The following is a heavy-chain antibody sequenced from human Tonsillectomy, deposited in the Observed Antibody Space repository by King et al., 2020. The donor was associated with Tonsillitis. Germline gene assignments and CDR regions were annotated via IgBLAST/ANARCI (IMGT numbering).Heavy chain of an antibody. D-gene: IGHD1-26*01. Sequence: QLVQSGGGLVQPGGSLRLSCAASGFTFSSYAMSWVRQAPGKGLEWVSGIGGSGGSTNYAASVKGRFTISRDNSKNTLYLQMNSLRAEDTAVYYCAKYSGPLVEATTKDYFDYWGQGTLVTVSS. CDR1: GFTFSSYA. CDR3: AKYSGPLVEATTKDYFDY. V-gene: IGHV3-23*04. J-gene: IGHJ4*02. CDR2: IGGSGGST.